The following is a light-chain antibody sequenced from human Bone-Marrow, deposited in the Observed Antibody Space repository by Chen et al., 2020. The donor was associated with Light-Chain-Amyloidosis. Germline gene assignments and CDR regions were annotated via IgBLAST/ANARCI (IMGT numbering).Light chain of an antibody. J-gene: IGLJ3*02. CDR2: DDS. CDR1: NIGSTS. V-gene: IGLV3-21*02. CDR3: QGWDRSSDRPV. Sequence: SYLLPHPSPVSVSPGQTATLPCGGNNIGSTSVHWYQQTPGQAPLLVLYDDSERPSGIPDRLSGSNSGNTATLTISRVEAGDEADYYCQGWDRSSDRPVFGGGTKLTVL.